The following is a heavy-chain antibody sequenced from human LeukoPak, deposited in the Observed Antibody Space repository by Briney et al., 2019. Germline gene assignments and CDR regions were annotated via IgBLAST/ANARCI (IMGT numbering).Heavy chain of an antibody. V-gene: IGHV4-59*01. CDR1: GGSISSYY. J-gene: IGHJ5*02. Sequence: KPSETLSLTCTVSGGSISSYYWSWIRQPPGKGLEWIGYIYYSGSTNYNPSLKSRVTISVDTSKNQFSLKLSSVTAADTAVYYCAREGYCSGCSCYLYNWFDPWGQGTLVTVSS. CDR2: IYYSGST. CDR3: AREGYCSGCSCYLYNWFDP. D-gene: IGHD2-15*01.